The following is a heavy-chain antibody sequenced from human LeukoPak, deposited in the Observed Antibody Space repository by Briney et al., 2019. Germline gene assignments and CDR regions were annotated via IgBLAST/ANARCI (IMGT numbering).Heavy chain of an antibody. Sequence: PGGSLRLSCAASGLTFSAYWGNWVRQAPVKGLEWVANIEQDGSEKNYVDSVKGRFTISRDNGANSLYLQMNNLRVEDTGVYYCVGGIGWLPDYWGQGTLVTVSS. CDR3: VGGIGWLPDY. CDR2: IEQDGSEK. CDR1: GLTFSAYW. V-gene: IGHV3-7*01. J-gene: IGHJ4*02. D-gene: IGHD6-19*01.